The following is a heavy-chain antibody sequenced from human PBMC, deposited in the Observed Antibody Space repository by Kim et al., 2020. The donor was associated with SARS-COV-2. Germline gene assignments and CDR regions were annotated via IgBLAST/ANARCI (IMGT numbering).Heavy chain of an antibody. CDR2: ISYDGSNK. V-gene: IGHV3-30*18. Sequence: GGSLRLSCAASGFTFSSYGMHWVRQAPGKGLEWVAVISYDGSNKYYADSVKGRFTISRDNSKNTLYLQMNSLRAEDTAVYYCAKGGWFGELWGNWFDPWGQGTLVTVSS. D-gene: IGHD3-10*01. CDR1: GFTFSSYG. CDR3: AKGGWFGELWGNWFDP. J-gene: IGHJ5*02.